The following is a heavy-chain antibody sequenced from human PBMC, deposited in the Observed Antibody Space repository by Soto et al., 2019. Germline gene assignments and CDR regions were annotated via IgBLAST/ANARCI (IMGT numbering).Heavy chain of an antibody. CDR1: GFTFSSYA. CDR3: AKDIVKRPNGMDV. CDR2: ISGSGGST. D-gene: IGHD3-16*02. V-gene: IGHV3-23*01. Sequence: EVQLLESGGGLVQPGGSLRLSCAASGFTFSSYAMSCVRKAPGKGLEWVSAISGSGGSTYYADSMKGRFTISRDNSKIPLYLQMNSLRAEDTAVYYCAKDIVKRPNGMDVWGHGTTVTVSS. J-gene: IGHJ6*02.